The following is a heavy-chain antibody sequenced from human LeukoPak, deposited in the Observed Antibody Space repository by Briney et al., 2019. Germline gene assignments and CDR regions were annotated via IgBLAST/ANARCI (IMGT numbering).Heavy chain of an antibody. Sequence: GGSLRLSCAASEFTFSNYAMSWVRQAPGKGLEWVSAIHGTDGRTWYPDSVKGRCTISRDNSRNTLYLQLNSLRAEDTAVYYCAGDRAFPNDVFDIWGQGTMVSVSS. CDR3: AGDRAFPNDVFDI. J-gene: IGHJ3*02. V-gene: IGHV3-23*01. CDR2: IHGTDGRT. D-gene: IGHD2/OR15-2a*01. CDR1: EFTFSNYA.